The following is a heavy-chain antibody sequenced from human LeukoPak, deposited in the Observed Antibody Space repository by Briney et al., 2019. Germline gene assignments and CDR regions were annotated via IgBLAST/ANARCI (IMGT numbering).Heavy chain of an antibody. D-gene: IGHD5-24*01. CDR3: ARDGGGGYNQIDF. Sequence: GGSLRLSCVGSGLTFSSYDMNWVRQAPGKGLEWISYISNSGNTIYYADSVKGRFTISRDNSKSTLFLQMNSLRAEDTAVYYCARDGGGGYNQIDFWGQGTLVTVSS. CDR1: GLTFSSYD. CDR2: ISNSGNTI. V-gene: IGHV3-48*01. J-gene: IGHJ4*02.